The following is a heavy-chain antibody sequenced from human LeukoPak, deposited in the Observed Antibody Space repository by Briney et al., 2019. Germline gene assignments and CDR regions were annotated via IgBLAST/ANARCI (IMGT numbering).Heavy chain of an antibody. J-gene: IGHJ4*02. CDR3: AINYDSSGYYYSSNYYFDY. CDR1: GYTFTSYD. D-gene: IGHD3-22*01. Sequence: ASVKVSCNASGYTFTSYDINWVRQATGQGLEWMGWMNPNSGNTGYAQKFQGRVTITRNTSISTAYIELSSLRSEDTAVYYCAINYDSSGYYYSSNYYFDYWGQGTLVTVSS. CDR2: MNPNSGNT. V-gene: IGHV1-8*03.